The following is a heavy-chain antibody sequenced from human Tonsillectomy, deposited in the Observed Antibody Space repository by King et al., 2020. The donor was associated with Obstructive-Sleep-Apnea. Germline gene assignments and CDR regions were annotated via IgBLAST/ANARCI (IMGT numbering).Heavy chain of an antibody. D-gene: IGHD5-18*01. V-gene: IGHV1-69*01. Sequence: QLVQSGAELKKPGSSLKVSCKASVGTFSSYAISCVRHAPGQWLEWIGGIIPIFDTANYAQKFQGRVTITADESTSTAYMELSSLRSEDTAVYYCARVAVDTAMVFDYWGQGTLVTVSS. CDR3: ARVAVDTAMVFDY. CDR2: IIPIFDTA. J-gene: IGHJ4*02. CDR1: VGTFSSYA.